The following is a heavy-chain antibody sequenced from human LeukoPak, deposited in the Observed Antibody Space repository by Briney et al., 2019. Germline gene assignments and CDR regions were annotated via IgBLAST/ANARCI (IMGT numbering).Heavy chain of an antibody. CDR2: ISSSGSTI. V-gene: IGHV3-11*04. CDR1: GFTFSDYW. J-gene: IGHJ4*02. D-gene: IGHD2-15*01. CDR3: AREWDLAAIFDY. Sequence: GGSLRLSCAASGFTFSDYWMHWVRQAPGKGLEWVSYISSSGSTIYYADSVKGRFTISRDNAKNSLYLQMNSLRAEDTAVYYCAREWDLAAIFDYWGQGTLVTVSS.